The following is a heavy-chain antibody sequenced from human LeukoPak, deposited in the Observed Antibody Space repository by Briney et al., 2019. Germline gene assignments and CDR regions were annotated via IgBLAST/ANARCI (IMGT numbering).Heavy chain of an antibody. J-gene: IGHJ4*02. V-gene: IGHV3-48*01. D-gene: IGHD6-19*01. CDR2: SSSRSSTT. CDR3: ARGYSSGRSPY. CDR1: GFTFSSHG. Sequence: GGSLRLSCAASGFTFSSHGIYGVGQARGKGGEGVSYSSSRSSTTKYADSVKRRFTISRDDARNSVYLQMSSLGAEDTAVYYCARGYSSGRSPYWGQGTLVTVSS.